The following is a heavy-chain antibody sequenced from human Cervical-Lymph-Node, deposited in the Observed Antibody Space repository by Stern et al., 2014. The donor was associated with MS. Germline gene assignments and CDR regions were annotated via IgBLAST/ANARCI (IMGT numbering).Heavy chain of an antibody. CDR1: GGTFSKFP. Sequence: QMQLGQSGAEVTKPGSSVKGSCKASGGTFSKFPSSWVRQAPGQGLEWMGGIFPVFGTPTYAQEFRGRVTITADVSTSTVYMELSSLRSDDTAVYYCALSSETSDRWYSLGYDLWGQGTLVTVSS. CDR2: IFPVFGTP. D-gene: IGHD6-13*01. CDR3: ALSSETSDRWYSLGYDL. V-gene: IGHV1-69*01. J-gene: IGHJ5*02.